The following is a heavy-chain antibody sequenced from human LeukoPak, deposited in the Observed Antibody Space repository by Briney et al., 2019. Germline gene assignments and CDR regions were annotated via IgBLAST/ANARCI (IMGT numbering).Heavy chain of an antibody. J-gene: IGHJ6*04. V-gene: IGHV4-34*01. CDR2: VNHSGST. CDR3: ARDCFRYCSSTSSYAGLYYYGMGV. Sequence: SETPSLTCAVYGGSFSGYYWSWIRQPPGKGLEWIGEVNHSGSTNYNPSLKSRVTISVDTSKDQFSLKLSSVTAADTAVYYCARDCFRYCSSTSSYAGLYYYGMGVWGKGTTVTVSS. D-gene: IGHD2-2*01. CDR1: GGSFSGYY.